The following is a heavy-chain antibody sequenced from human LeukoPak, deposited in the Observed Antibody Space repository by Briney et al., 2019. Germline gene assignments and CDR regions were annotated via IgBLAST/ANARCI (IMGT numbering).Heavy chain of an antibody. Sequence: NSSETLSLTCTVSGGSISSYYWSWIRQPPGKGLEWIGYIYYSGSTYYNPSLKSRVTISVDTSKNQFSLKLSSVTAADTAVYYCARFYWGYSYGHDDYWGQGTLVTVSS. D-gene: IGHD5-18*01. CDR1: GGSISSYY. CDR2: IYYSGST. CDR3: ARFYWGYSYGHDDY. J-gene: IGHJ4*02. V-gene: IGHV4-30-4*08.